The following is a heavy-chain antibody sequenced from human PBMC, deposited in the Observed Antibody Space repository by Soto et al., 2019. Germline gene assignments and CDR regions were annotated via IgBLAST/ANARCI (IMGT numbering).Heavy chain of an antibody. CDR1: GFTFRTSA. CDR3: ARTGPHVETSASVDWFDP. CDR2: ISGGGGGT. Sequence: GGSLRLSCVVSGFTFRTSAMSWVRQAPGKGLEWVSGISGGGGGTYHADSVKGRFTISRDNSRNTLYLQMNSLRAEDTAIYYFARTGPHVETSASVDWFDPWGQGTLVTVSS. V-gene: IGHV3-23*01. J-gene: IGHJ5*02. D-gene: IGHD5-12*01.